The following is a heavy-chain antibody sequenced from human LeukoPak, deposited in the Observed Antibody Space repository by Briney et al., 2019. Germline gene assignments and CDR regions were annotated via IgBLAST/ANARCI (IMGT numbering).Heavy chain of an antibody. D-gene: IGHD6-19*01. CDR1: GFTFSDHA. J-gene: IGHJ4*02. CDR3: ARVSWLGTLPSYHFDS. CDR2: IRGTGTTT. Sequence: GGSLRLSCAASGFTFSDHAMSWVRQAPGKGLEWVSAIRGTGTTTFYAASVKGRFTISRDNSKNTADLQMNSLRAEDTAVYYCARVSWLGTLPSYHFDSWGQGTQVTVSS. V-gene: IGHV3-23*01.